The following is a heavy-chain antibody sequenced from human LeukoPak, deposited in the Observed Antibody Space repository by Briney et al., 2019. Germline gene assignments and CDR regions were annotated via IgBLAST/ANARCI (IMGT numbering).Heavy chain of an antibody. CDR1: GFTFSNNW. Sequence: GGSLRLSCSASGFTFSNNWMTWVRQAPGKGLEWVASVKKDESEKYYVDSVKGRFTISRDNSKNTVYLQMNSLRAEDTAVYYCTRWSFSSLPGPHHGMDVWGQGTTATVSS. V-gene: IGHV3-7*01. J-gene: IGHJ6*02. CDR2: VKKDESEK. D-gene: IGHD6-13*01. CDR3: TRWSFSSLPGPHHGMDV.